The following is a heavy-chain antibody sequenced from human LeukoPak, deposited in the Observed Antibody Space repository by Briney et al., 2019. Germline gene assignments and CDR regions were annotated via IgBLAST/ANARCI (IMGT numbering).Heavy chain of an antibody. V-gene: IGHV4-4*09. CDR1: GGSISSYY. J-gene: IGHJ6*03. CDR2: IYTSGST. D-gene: IGHD6-19*01. CDR3: ATQAVAGTRGGPWYYYYYMDV. Sequence: SETLSLTCTVSGGSISSYYWSWIRQPPGKGLEWIGCIYTSGSTNYNPSLKCRVTISVDTSKNQFSLKLSSVTAADTAVYYCATQAVAGTRGGPWYYYYYMDVWGKGTTVTVSS.